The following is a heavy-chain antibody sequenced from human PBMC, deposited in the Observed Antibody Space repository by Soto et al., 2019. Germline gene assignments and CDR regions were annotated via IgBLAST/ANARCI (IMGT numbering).Heavy chain of an antibody. CDR2: IYYSGST. J-gene: IGHJ4*02. V-gene: IGHV4-39*01. CDR3: ARRGILTGSFDY. CDR1: GGSISSSSYY. Sequence: QLQLQESGPGLVKPSETLSLTCTVSGGSISSSSYYWGWIRQPPGKGLEWIGSIYYSGSTYYNPSLKSRVTISVDTSKNQFSLKLSSVTAADTAVCYCARRGILTGSFDYWGQGTLVTVSS. D-gene: IGHD3-9*01.